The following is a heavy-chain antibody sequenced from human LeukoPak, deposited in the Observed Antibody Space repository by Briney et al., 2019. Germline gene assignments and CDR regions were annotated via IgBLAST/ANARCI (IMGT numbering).Heavy chain of an antibody. CDR3: VKDLLRNGDYVGHLDY. D-gene: IGHD4-17*01. CDR2: ISGRAAAT. J-gene: IGHJ4*02. CDR1: GFNSNTYA. Sequence: GGSLRLSCAASGFNSNTYAMSWVRQAPGKGLEWISAISGRAAATYYTDSVRGRFIISRDTNTLFLQMNSLRAEDTALYYCVKDLLRNGDYVGHLDYWGQGTLVTVSS. V-gene: IGHV3-23*01.